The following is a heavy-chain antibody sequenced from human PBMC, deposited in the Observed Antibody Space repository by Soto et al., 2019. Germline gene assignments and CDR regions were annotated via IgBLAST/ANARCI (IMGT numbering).Heavy chain of an antibody. CDR1: GYTFTSYG. D-gene: IGHD3-10*01. Sequence: QVQLVQSGAEVKKPGASVKVSCKASGYTFTSYGISWVRQAPGQGLEWMGWISAYNGNTNYAQKLQGRVTMTTDTTASTAYMERGSWKSEDTAVYYWARDRGAAYYYGMDVWGQGPTVTVSS. J-gene: IGHJ6*02. V-gene: IGHV1-18*04. CDR3: ARDRGAAYYYGMDV. CDR2: ISAYNGNT.